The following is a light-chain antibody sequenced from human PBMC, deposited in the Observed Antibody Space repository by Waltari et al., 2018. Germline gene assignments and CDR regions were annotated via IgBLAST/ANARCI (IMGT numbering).Light chain of an antibody. CDR1: KLGDKY. Sequence: SYELTLPPSVSVSPGQTASITCSGDKLGDKYVCWYQQKPGQSPVLVMYQDKKRPSGIPERFSGSNSGNTATLTISGTQAADEADYYCQAWDNSFVLFGGGTKLTVL. CDR2: QDK. J-gene: IGLJ2*01. V-gene: IGLV3-1*01. CDR3: QAWDNSFVL.